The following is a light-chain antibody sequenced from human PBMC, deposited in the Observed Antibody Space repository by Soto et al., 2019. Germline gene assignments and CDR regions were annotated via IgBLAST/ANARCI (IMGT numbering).Light chain of an antibody. V-gene: IGLV2-14*03. CDR3: SSYTTISTVV. J-gene: IGLJ2*01. CDR1: SSDIGGYNY. Sequence: QSALTQPASVSGSPGQSITISCTGTSSDIGGYNYVSWYQQHPGKAPQLMIYDVSNRPSGLSNRFSGSKSGNTASLSISGLQAEDAADYYCSSYTTISTVVFGGGTQLTV. CDR2: DVS.